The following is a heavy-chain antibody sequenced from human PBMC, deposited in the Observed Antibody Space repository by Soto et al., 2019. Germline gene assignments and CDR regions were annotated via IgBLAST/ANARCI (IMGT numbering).Heavy chain of an antibody. CDR3: ASSTVCSGGSCYRAFDI. J-gene: IGHJ3*02. CDR1: GYTLTELS. CDR2: FDPEDGET. D-gene: IGHD2-15*01. V-gene: IGHV1-24*01. Sequence: ASVKVSCKVSGYTLTELSMHWVRQAPGKGLEWMGGFDPEDGETIYAQKFQGRVTMTEDTSTDTAYMELSSLRSEDTAVYYCASSTVCSGGSCYRAFDIWGQGTTVTVSS.